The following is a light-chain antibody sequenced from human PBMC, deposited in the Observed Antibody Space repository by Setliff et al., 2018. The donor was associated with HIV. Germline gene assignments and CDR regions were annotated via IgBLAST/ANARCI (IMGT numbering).Light chain of an antibody. CDR2: GNX. CDR1: RSNFGAGYD. Sequence: TQPHSVSGTPGQRVTISCTGSRSNFGAGYDVHWYQQLPGTAPKLLISGNXNRPPGVPDRFSGSKSGPSASLAITGLQAEDEADYHCQSYDSSLSAXVFGTGTKVTVL. CDR3: QSYDSSLSAXV. J-gene: IGLJ1*01. V-gene: IGLV1-40*01.